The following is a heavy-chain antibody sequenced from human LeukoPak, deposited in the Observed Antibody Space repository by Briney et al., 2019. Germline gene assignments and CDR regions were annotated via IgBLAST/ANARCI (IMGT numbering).Heavy chain of an antibody. CDR3: AKDQGYSSAWYSRDGFDM. Sequence: GGSLRLSCAASGFSLSSYAMSWVRQAPGKGLEWVSAISKSGDSTFYADSVKGRFTISRDNSQNTLYVQMNSLRAEDTAVYYCAKDQGYSSAWYSRDGFDMWGQGTMVTVSS. J-gene: IGHJ3*02. CDR1: GFSLSSYA. V-gene: IGHV3-23*01. CDR2: ISKSGDST. D-gene: IGHD6-19*01.